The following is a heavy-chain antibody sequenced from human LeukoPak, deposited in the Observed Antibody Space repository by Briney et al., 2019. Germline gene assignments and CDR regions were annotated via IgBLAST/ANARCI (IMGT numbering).Heavy chain of an antibody. J-gene: IGHJ4*02. CDR2: ISPNSGGT. CDR3: ARGNSGSYSEFDY. CDR1: GYTFTGYY. Sequence: GASVKVSCKASGYTFTGYYMHWVRQAPGQGLEWMGWISPNSGGTNYAQKFQGRVTMTRDTSISTAYMELSRLRSDDTSVYYCARGNSGSYSEFDYWGQGTLVTVSS. D-gene: IGHD1-26*01. V-gene: IGHV1-2*02.